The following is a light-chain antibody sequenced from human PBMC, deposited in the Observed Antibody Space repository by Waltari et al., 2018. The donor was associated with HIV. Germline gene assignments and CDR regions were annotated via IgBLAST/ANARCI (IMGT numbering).Light chain of an antibody. V-gene: IGLV8-61*01. CDR2: STN. CDR1: SGSVSARNY. J-gene: IGLJ2*01. CDR3: VLNLGRGIVV. Sequence: QTVVTQEPSFSVSPGGTVTLTCGLSSGSVSARNYASWSQQIPGQAPRTLIHSTNTRSSGVPDRFAGSIRGKKAALTSTGAQADDESDYYCVLNLGRGIVVFGGGTKLTVL.